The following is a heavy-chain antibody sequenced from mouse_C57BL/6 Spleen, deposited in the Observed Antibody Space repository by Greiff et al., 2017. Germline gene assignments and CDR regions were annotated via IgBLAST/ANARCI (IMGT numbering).Heavy chain of an antibody. J-gene: IGHJ3*01. CDR1: GFTFSSYA. CDR3: ASGDGAWFAD. D-gene: IGHD3-3*01. Sequence: DVKLVESGDGLVKPGGSLKLSCAASGFTFSSYAMSWVRQTPEKGLEWVAYISSGGDYIYYADTVKGRFTISRDNARNTLYLQMSSLKSEDTAMYYCASGDGAWFADWGQGTMVTV. CDR2: ISSGGDYI. V-gene: IGHV5-9-1*02.